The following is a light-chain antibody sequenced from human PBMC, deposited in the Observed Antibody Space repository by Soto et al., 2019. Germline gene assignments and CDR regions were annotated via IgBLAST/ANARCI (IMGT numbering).Light chain of an antibody. CDR2: GAS. Sequence: EIVMTQSPVSLSVSPGERATLSCRASQTIASNLAWYQQKPGQAPRLLIHGASTRTTGVPARFSGSGSGTEFTLTISSLQSEDFAVYYCQQYHNWPPQYTFCQGTKLQMK. CDR3: QQYHNWPPQYT. V-gene: IGKV3-15*01. J-gene: IGKJ2*01. CDR1: QTIASN.